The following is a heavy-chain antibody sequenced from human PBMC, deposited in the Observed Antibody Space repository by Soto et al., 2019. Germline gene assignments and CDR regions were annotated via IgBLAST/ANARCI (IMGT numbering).Heavy chain of an antibody. J-gene: IGHJ4*02. CDR3: AREGSGWHRYFDY. D-gene: IGHD6-19*01. CDR2: IFTSGST. Sequence: SETLSLTCIVSGGSISSYYWNWIRQPAGKGLEWIGRIFTSGSTNYNPSLKSRVTMSVDTSKNQFSLKLSSVTAADTAVYYCAREGSGWHRYFDYWGQGSLVTVSS. CDR1: GGSISSYY. V-gene: IGHV4-4*07.